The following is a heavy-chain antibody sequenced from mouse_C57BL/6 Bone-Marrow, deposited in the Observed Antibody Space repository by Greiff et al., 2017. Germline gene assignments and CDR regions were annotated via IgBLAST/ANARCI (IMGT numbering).Heavy chain of an antibody. D-gene: IGHD2-4*01. CDR2: ISSGGDYI. CDR3: TREGDYDGRGYYAMDY. J-gene: IGHJ4*01. CDR1: GFTFSSYA. Sequence: EVQLVESGEGLVKPGGSLKLSCAASGFTFSSYAMSWVRQTPEKRLEWVAYISSGGDYIYYADTVKGRFTISRDNARNTLYLQMSSLKSEDTAMYYCTREGDYDGRGYYAMDYWGQGTSVTVSS. V-gene: IGHV5-9-1*02.